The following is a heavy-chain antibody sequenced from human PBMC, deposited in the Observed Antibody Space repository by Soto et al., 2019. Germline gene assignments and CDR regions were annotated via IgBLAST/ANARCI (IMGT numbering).Heavy chain of an antibody. Sequence: ASVKVSCKASGYTFTYYYIHWVRQAPGQGLEWMAWINPISGGTNYAQKFQGRVTMTRDTSITTTYMELSRLTSDDTAVYYCARDSVGYCSRTRCYGQGYFDYWGQGALVTVSS. D-gene: IGHD2-2*03. CDR1: GYTFTYYY. V-gene: IGHV1-2*02. CDR2: INPISGGT. J-gene: IGHJ4*02. CDR3: ARDSVGYCSRTRCYGQGYFDY.